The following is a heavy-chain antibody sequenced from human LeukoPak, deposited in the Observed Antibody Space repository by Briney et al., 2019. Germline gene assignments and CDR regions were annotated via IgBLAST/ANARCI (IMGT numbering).Heavy chain of an antibody. CDR1: GGSISSYY. CDR3: ARMRTYYDFWSGYNMDWFDP. CDR2: IYTSGST. V-gene: IGHV4-4*07. Sequence: SETLSLTCTASGGSISSYYWTWIRQPAGKGLEWIGRIYTSGSTNYNPSLKSRVTMSVDTSKNQFSLKLSSVTAADTAVYYCARMRTYYDFWSGYNMDWFDPWGQGTLVTVSS. D-gene: IGHD3-3*01. J-gene: IGHJ5*02.